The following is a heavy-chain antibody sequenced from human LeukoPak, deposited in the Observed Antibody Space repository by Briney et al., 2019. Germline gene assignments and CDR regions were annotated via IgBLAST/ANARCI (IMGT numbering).Heavy chain of an antibody. Sequence: ASVKVSCKASGYTFTTHGIAWVRQAPGQGLEWMGWISAHNGNTNYAQSLQGRVNMTTDTSTKTAYMELRSLRSDDTAVYYCARDGYFDLWGRGTLVTVSS. CDR2: ISAHNGNT. J-gene: IGHJ2*01. CDR1: GYTFTTHG. CDR3: ARDGYFDL. V-gene: IGHV1-18*01.